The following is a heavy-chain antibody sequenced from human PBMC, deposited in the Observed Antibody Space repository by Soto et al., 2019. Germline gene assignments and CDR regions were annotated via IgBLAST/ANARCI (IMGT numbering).Heavy chain of an antibody. CDR1: GGSFSGYY. Sequence: QVQLQQWGAGLLKPSETLSLTCAVYGGSFSGYYWSWIRQPPGKGLEWIGEINHSGSTNYNPSLKSRVTLSVATSTNQFSLKLSSVTAADTAVYYCANTYYDILTGPDAFDIWGQGTMVTVSS. V-gene: IGHV4-34*01. CDR3: ANTYYDILTGPDAFDI. D-gene: IGHD3-9*01. CDR2: INHSGST. J-gene: IGHJ3*02.